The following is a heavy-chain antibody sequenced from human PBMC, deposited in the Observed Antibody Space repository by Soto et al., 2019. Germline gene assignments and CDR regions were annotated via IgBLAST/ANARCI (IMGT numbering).Heavy chain of an antibody. CDR2: MNPNSGNT. V-gene: IGHV1-8*01. CDR1: GYTFTSYD. CDR3: ATSKPSYGMDV. Sequence: QVQLVQSGAEVKKPGASVKVSCKASGYTFTSYDINWVRQATGQGVEWMGWMNPNSGNTGYAQKFQGRVTMTRNTSITTAYLALSSLRSEDTAVYYCATSKPSYGMDVWGQGTTVTVSS. J-gene: IGHJ6*02.